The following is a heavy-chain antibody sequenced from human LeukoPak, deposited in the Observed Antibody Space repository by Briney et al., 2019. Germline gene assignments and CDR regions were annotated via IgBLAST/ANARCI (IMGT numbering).Heavy chain of an antibody. J-gene: IGHJ4*02. CDR3: AKAIYSISSRDFDY. CDR2: ISGSGGST. D-gene: IGHD5-12*01. Sequence: PGGSLRLFCAASGFPFSSHAMSWVRQAPGKGLEWVSAISGSGGSTYYADSVKGRFTISRDNSKNTLYLQMNSLRAEDTAVYYCAKAIYSISSRDFDYWGQGTLVTVSS. CDR1: GFPFSSHA. V-gene: IGHV3-23*01.